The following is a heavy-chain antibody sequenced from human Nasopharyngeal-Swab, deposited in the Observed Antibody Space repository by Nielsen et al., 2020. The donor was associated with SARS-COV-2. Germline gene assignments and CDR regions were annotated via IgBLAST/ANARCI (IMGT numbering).Heavy chain of an antibody. V-gene: IGHV3-21*01. J-gene: IGHJ4*02. Sequence: GGSLRLSCAASGFTFSSYSMNWVRQAPGKGLEWVSSISSSSSYIYYADSVKGRFTISRDNAKNSLYLQMNSLRAEDTAVYYCTRGSNLVVAVADYWGQGTLVTLSS. CDR1: GFTFSSYS. CDR3: TRGSNLVVAVADY. CDR2: ISSSSSYI. D-gene: IGHD2-15*01.